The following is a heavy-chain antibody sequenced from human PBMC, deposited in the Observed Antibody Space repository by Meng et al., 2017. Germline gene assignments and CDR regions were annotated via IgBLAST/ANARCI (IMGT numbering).Heavy chain of an antibody. CDR2: INPNGGGT. J-gene: IGHJ4*02. CDR3: ARDSATGDF. D-gene: IGHD5-12*01. Sequence: QVHRVQSGAEGKKPGASVKGSCKASGYTFTGYYMHWVRQAPGQGLEWMGRINPNGGGTNYAQKFQGRVTMTRDTSISTAYMELSRLISDDTAVYYCARDSATGDFWGQGTLVTVSS. V-gene: IGHV1-2*06. CDR1: GYTFTGYY.